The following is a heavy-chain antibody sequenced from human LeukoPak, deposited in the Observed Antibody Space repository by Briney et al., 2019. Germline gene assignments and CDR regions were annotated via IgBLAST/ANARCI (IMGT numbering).Heavy chain of an antibody. Sequence: GASMKVSCKASGYTFNAYYLHWVRQAPGQGLEWMGWINPNSGDTKYAQKLQGRVTMTGDTSISTAYMELSRLRFDDTAVYYCAILWLSTGLWWFFDLWGRGTLVTVSS. CDR3: AILWLSTGLWWFFDL. D-gene: IGHD2-8*02. CDR1: GYTFNAYY. J-gene: IGHJ2*01. V-gene: IGHV1-2*02. CDR2: INPNSGDT.